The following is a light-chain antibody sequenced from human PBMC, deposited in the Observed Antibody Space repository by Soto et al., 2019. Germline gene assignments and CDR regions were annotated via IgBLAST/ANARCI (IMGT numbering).Light chain of an antibody. J-gene: IGKJ4*01. V-gene: IGKV1-5*01. CDR2: DAS. CDR1: QSISRW. Sequence: DIQMTQSPSTLSASVGDTVTITCRASQSISRWLAWYQQEPGEAPKLLIYDASSLESGVPSRFSGSGFGTEFTLTISSLQPDDFATYHCQQYNSWSGVTFGGGTKVEIK. CDR3: QQYNSWSGVT.